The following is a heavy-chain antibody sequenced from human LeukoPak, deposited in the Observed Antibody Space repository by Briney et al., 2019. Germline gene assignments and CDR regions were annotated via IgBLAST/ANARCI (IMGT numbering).Heavy chain of an antibody. CDR1: GFIFSSYA. D-gene: IGHD2-2*01. CDR2: ISSSGYNT. Sequence: GGSLTLSCAASGFIFSSYAMSWVRQAPGKGLEWVSGISSSGYNTYHADSVKGRFTISRDNAKNSLYLQMNSLTADDTAVYYCARAVGRTSNCFGFDFWGQGTLVTVSS. J-gene: IGHJ4*02. V-gene: IGHV3-21*01. CDR3: ARAVGRTSNCFGFDF.